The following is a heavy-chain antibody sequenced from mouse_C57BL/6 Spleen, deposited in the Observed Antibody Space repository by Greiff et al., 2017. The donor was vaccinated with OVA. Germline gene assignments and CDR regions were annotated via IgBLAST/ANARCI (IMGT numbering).Heavy chain of an antibody. Sequence: EVKLQESGAELVRPGASVKLSCTASGFNIKDDYMHWVKQRPEQGLEWIGWIDPENGDTEYASKFQGKATITADTSSNTAYLQLSSLTSEDTAVYYCTTSWYYFDYWGQGTTLTVSS. CDR3: TTSWYYFDY. CDR2: IDPENGDT. J-gene: IGHJ2*01. V-gene: IGHV14-4*01. CDR1: GFNIKDDY.